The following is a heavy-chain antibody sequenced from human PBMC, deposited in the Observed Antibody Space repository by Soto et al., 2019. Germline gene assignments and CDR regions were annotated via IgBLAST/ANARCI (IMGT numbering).Heavy chain of an antibody. D-gene: IGHD2-21*02. CDR1: GFTFGAYA. Sequence: HPGGSLRLSYTTSGFTFGAYALSWVRQSPGKGLEWVCFIRNKGYGRTEEYAASVRGRFIISRDDSRSIAYLQMNSLTTEDTGVYYCTRVYCGGDCSHFDYWGQGT. CDR3: TRVYCGGDCSHFDY. J-gene: IGHJ4*02. CDR2: IRNKGYGRTE. V-gene: IGHV3-49*04.